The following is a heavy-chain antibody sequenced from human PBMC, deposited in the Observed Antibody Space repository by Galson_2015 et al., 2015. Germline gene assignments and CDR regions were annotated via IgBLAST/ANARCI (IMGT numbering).Heavy chain of an antibody. J-gene: IGHJ3*02. CDR2: IWHDESNI. CDR1: GFTFSSYG. D-gene: IGHD4-17*01. V-gene: IGHV3-33*07. CDR3: ARDDSGVSYTFDI. Sequence: SLRLSCAASGFTFSSYGMNWVRRAPGKGLEWVAIIWHDESNIYYADSVKGRFTISRDNFKNTLYLQMNSLRAEDTAVYFCARDDSGVSYTFDIWGQGTMVTVSS.